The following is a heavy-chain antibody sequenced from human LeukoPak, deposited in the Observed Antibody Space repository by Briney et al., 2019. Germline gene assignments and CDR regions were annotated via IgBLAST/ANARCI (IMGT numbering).Heavy chain of an antibody. Sequence: GGSLRLSCAASGFTFSTYNMNWVRQAPGKGLEWVSSITSSSSYIYYADSVKGRFTISRDNAKNSLYLQMNSLRAEDTAVYYCASDPYGGNLGGWGQGTLVTVSS. CDR3: ASDPYGGNLGG. CDR1: GFTFSTYN. J-gene: IGHJ4*02. V-gene: IGHV3-21*01. D-gene: IGHD4-23*01. CDR2: ITSSSSYI.